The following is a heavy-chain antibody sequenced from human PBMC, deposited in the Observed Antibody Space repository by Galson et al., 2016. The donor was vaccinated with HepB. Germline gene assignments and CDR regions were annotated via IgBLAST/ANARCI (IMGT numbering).Heavy chain of an antibody. CDR3: AKGFRPYRSGWERLFEHSYHYYGMDV. D-gene: IGHD6-19*01. CDR1: GLMFSSYA. V-gene: IGHV3-23*01. CDR2: ISSRGGRT. J-gene: IGHJ6*02. Sequence: SLRLSCAASGLMFSSYALSWVRQAPGKGLEWVSSISSRGGRTYYTDSEKGRFTVSRDISKNTLYGQMNTLGDADTAVYYCAKGFRPYRSGWERLFEHSYHYYGMDVWGQGTTVTVSS.